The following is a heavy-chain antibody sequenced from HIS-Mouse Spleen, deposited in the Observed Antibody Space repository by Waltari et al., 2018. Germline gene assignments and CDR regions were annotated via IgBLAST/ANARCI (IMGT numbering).Heavy chain of an antibody. CDR3: ARSPYYDFWSGYSDNWFDP. J-gene: IGHJ5*02. V-gene: IGHV4-31*03. CDR1: GGSISSGGYY. D-gene: IGHD3-3*01. CDR2: TYYRGRT. Sequence: QVQLQESGPGLVKPSQTLSLTCTVSGGSISSGGYYWSWIRQHPGKGLEWIGYTYYRGRTYYNPYLKSRVTISVDTSKNQFSLKLSSVTAADTAVYYCARSPYYDFWSGYSDNWFDPWGQGTLVTVSS.